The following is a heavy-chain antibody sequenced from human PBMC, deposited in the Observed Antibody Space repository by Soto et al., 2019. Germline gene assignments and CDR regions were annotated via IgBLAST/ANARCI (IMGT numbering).Heavy chain of an antibody. CDR1: NDSLSSHF. CDR2: INPGPTSA. Sequence: ASVKVSCKASNDSLSSHFIHWVRQAPGEGLEWMGIINPGPTSASYSKEFQGRLTLTSDMPSRTVYMQLSNLRSDDTAVYYCAGASSRVSSVVAAYWGQGTLVTVSS. D-gene: IGHD2-15*01. J-gene: IGHJ4*02. CDR3: AGASSRVSSVVAAY. V-gene: IGHV1-46*01.